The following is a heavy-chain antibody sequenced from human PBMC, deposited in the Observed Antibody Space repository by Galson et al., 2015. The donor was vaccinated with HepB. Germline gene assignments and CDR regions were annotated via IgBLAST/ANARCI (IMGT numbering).Heavy chain of an antibody. CDR1: GFTFSSYG. D-gene: IGHD6-19*01. CDR3: AKDKQLLSYYYYGIDV. CDR2: ISYDGSNK. J-gene: IGHJ6*02. Sequence: SLRLSCAASGFTFSSYGMHWVRQAPGKGLEWVAVISYDGSNKYYADSVKGRFTISRDNSKNTLYLQMNSRRAEDTAVYYCAKDKQLLSYYYYGIDVWGQGTTVTVSS. V-gene: IGHV3-30*18.